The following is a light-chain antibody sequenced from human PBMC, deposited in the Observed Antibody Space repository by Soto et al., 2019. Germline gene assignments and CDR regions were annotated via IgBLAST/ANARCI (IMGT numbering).Light chain of an antibody. V-gene: IGKV3-20*01. Sequence: EIVLTQSPGTLSLSPGERATLSCRSSQSVTSSQLAWYQQKPGQAPRLLIYGTFTRATDIPDRFSGSGSGTDFSLTISRLEPEDFAVYYCQQYGSSQITFGQGTRLEIK. CDR2: GTF. CDR1: QSVTSSQ. J-gene: IGKJ5*01. CDR3: QQYGSSQIT.